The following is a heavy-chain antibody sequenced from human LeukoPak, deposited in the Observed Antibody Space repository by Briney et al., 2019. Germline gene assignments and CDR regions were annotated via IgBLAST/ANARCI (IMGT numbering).Heavy chain of an antibody. CDR1: GYTFTGYY. CDR3: ARGKYDYVWGSYRTNWFDP. V-gene: IGHV1-8*02. J-gene: IGHJ5*02. D-gene: IGHD3-16*02. CDR2: MNPNSGNT. Sequence: GASVKVSCKASGYTFTGYYMHWVRQAPGQGLEWMGWMNPNSGNTGYAQKFQGRVTMTRNTSISTAYMELSSLRSEDTAVYYCARGKYDYVWGSYRTNWFDPWGQGTLVTVSS.